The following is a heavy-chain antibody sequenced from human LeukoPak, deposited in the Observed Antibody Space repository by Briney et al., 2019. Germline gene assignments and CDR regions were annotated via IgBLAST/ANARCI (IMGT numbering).Heavy chain of an antibody. J-gene: IGHJ4*02. CDR1: GYTFTSYG. CDR3: ARIEWYCSGGSCPHFDY. Sequence: ASVKVSCKASGYTFTSYGISWVRQAPGQGLEWMGWISAYNCNTNYAQKLQGRVTMTTDTSTSTAYMELRSLRSDDTAVYYCARIEWYCSGGSCPHFDYWGQGTLVTVSS. CDR2: ISAYNCNT. V-gene: IGHV1-18*01. D-gene: IGHD2-15*01.